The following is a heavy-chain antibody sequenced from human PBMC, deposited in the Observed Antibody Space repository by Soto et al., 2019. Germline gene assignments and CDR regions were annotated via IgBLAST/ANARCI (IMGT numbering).Heavy chain of an antibody. CDR1: GFTFSSYA. V-gene: IGHV3-23*01. D-gene: IGHD4-17*01. CDR3: AKDSLKNVSGDSLEY. J-gene: IGHJ4*02. Sequence: EVQLLESGGGLVQPGGSLRLSCAASGFTFSSYAMSWVRQAPGKGLEWVSAISGSGGSTYYADSVKGRFTISRDNYKNTLYLQMNSLRAEDTAVYYCAKDSLKNVSGDSLEYWGQGTLVNVSS. CDR2: ISGSGGST.